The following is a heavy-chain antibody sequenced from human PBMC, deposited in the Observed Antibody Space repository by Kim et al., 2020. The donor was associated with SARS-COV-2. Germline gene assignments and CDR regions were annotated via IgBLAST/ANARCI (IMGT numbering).Heavy chain of an antibody. Sequence: GGSLRLSCAASGFTFSSYSMNWVRQAPGKGLEWVSSISSSSSYIYYADSVKGRFTISRDNAKNSLYLQMNSLRAEDTAVYYCARDDGTDYDILTGYSPDAFDIWGQGTMVTVSS. D-gene: IGHD3-9*01. CDR3: ARDDGTDYDILTGYSPDAFDI. V-gene: IGHV3-21*01. CDR1: GFTFSSYS. CDR2: ISSSSSYI. J-gene: IGHJ3*02.